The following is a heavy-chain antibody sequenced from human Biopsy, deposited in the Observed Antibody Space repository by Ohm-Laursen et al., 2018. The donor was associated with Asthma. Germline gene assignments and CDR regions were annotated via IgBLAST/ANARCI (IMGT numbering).Heavy chain of an antibody. Sequence: ASVKVSCKSLGGTFNTYVIGWARQAPGQGLEWMGGINSVFGTTTYPQKFQDRVTITADDSTSTVYMELSSLRSEDTAVYYCARKAGSCISRTCYSLDFWGQGTLVTVSS. V-gene: IGHV1-69*13. J-gene: IGHJ4*02. CDR3: ARKAGSCISRTCYSLDF. D-gene: IGHD2-2*01. CDR1: GGTFNTYV. CDR2: INSVFGTT.